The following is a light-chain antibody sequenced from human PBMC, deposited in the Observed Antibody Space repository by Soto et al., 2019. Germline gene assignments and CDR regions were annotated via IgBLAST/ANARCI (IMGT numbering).Light chain of an antibody. Sequence: QSVLTQPPSTSGTPGQRVTISCSGSGSNIGSYTVNWYQQVPGTAPKLLIYSNNQRPSGVPDRFSASKSGTSVSLAITGLQSDEEADYYCAAWDDSLNGVVFGGGTKLTVL. CDR1: GSNIGSYT. J-gene: IGLJ2*01. CDR2: SNN. CDR3: AAWDDSLNGVV. V-gene: IGLV1-44*01.